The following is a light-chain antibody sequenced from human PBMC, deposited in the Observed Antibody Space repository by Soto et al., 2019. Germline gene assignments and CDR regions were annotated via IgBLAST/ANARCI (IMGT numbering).Light chain of an antibody. Sequence: EIVMTQSPATLSVSPGDRATLSCRASQSVTSNLARYQQKPGQAPRLLIFGASRRATGIPDRFSGSGSGTEFTLTISGLQSEDFAVYYCQQYYHWPRTFGQGTKVDIK. CDR1: QSVTSN. J-gene: IGKJ1*01. V-gene: IGKV3D-15*01. CDR2: GAS. CDR3: QQYYHWPRT.